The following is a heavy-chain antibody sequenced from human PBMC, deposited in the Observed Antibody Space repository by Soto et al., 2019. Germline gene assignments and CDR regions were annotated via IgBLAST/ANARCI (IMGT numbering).Heavy chain of an antibody. CDR1: GYSFYNND. Sequence: ASVKVSCKTSGYSFYNNDISWVRQAPGQGLEWMGWMNPGSGKTGYAHKFQGGVTMTSNASISTAYLELNSLRSDDTAVYYCARMASAGTLNWFDPWGQGTLVTVSS. D-gene: IGHD1-1*01. CDR2: MNPGSGKT. CDR3: ARMASAGTLNWFDP. J-gene: IGHJ5*02. V-gene: IGHV1-8*01.